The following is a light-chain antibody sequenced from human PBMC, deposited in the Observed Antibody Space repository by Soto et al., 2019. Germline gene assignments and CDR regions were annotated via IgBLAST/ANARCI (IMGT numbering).Light chain of an antibody. V-gene: IGKV3-20*01. Sequence: IVLTQSPATLSVSPGQRGTLSCRASQSVSNNYLAWYQQKPGQAPRLLIYGASNRATGIPDRFSGSGSGTDFTPTISRLEPEDFAVYYCQQYGSSGTFGQGTKLDIK. CDR3: QQYGSSGT. CDR2: GAS. J-gene: IGKJ1*01. CDR1: QSVSNNY.